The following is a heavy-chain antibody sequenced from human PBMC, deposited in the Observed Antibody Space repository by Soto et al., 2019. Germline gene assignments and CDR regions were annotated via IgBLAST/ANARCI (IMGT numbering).Heavy chain of an antibody. J-gene: IGHJ4*02. Sequence: QVQLVQSGAEVKKPGASLKVSCKASGYTFTGYDMHWVRQAPGQGLEWMGWINPNSSATSYEQKFQGRVTMTRDTSVSTAFLELSSLRSGDTAVYYCGAVAGGVTFDYWGQGTLVTVSS. CDR2: INPNSSAT. V-gene: IGHV1-2*02. CDR1: GYTFTGYD. D-gene: IGHD6-19*01. CDR3: GAVAGGVTFDY.